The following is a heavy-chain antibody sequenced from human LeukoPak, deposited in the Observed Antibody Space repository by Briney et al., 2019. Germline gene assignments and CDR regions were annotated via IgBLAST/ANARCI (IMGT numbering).Heavy chain of an antibody. Sequence: SETLSLTCAVYGGSFSGYYWSWIRQPPGKGLEWIGEINHSGSTNYNPSLKSRVTISVDTSKNQFSLKLSSVTAADTAVYYCAREGASIARKIDYWGQGTLVTVSS. CDR3: AREGASIARKIDY. CDR1: GGSFSGYY. V-gene: IGHV4-34*01. J-gene: IGHJ4*02. CDR2: INHSGST. D-gene: IGHD1-26*01.